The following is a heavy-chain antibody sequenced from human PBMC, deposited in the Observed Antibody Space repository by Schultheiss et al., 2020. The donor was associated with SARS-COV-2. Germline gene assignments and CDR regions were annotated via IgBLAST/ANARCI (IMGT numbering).Heavy chain of an antibody. CDR2: IYYSGST. V-gene: IGHV4-59*01. J-gene: IGHJ4*02. CDR1: GGSISSYY. D-gene: IGHD3-22*01. Sequence: SQTLSLTCTVSGGSISSYYWSWIRQPPGKGLEWIGYIYYSGSTNYNPSLKSRVTISVDTSKNQFSLKLSSVTAADTALYYCARDRGLDSSGYFGDVYIGYWGQGTLVTVSS. CDR3: ARDRGLDSSGYFGDVYIGY.